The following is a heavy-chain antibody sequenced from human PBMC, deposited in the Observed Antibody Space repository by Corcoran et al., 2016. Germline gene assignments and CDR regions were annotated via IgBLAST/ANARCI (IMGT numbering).Heavy chain of an antibody. Sequence: QVQLVQSGAEVKKPGASVKVSCKASGYSFTGYYMHWVRQAPGQGLEWMGWINPSSGGTNYAQKFQGRVTMSRDTSITTAYLELSGLRSDDTAVYYGARVRVGYFGSGSYYALDSWGQGTLVSVSS. CDR1: GYSFTGYY. CDR3: ARVRVGYFGSGSYYALDS. V-gene: IGHV1-2*02. D-gene: IGHD3-10*01. J-gene: IGHJ4*02. CDR2: INPSSGGT.